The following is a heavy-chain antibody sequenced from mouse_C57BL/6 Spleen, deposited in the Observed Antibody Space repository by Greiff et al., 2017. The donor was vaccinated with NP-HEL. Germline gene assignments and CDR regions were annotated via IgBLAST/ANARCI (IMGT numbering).Heavy chain of an antibody. J-gene: IGHJ4*01. CDR2: IDPSDSYT. CDR3: ARLGTTVKFPMDY. V-gene: IGHV1-50*01. Sequence: QQPGQGLEWIGEIDPSDSYTNYNQKFKGKATLTVDTSSSTAYMQLSSLTSEDSAVYYCARLGTTVKFPMDYWGQGTSVTVSS. D-gene: IGHD1-1*01.